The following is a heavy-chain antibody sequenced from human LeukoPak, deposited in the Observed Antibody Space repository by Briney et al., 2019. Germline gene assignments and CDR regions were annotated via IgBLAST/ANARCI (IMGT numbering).Heavy chain of an antibody. J-gene: IGHJ4*02. D-gene: IGHD2-15*01. CDR3: ARGGYCSGGSCHIDY. V-gene: IGHV1-69*06. CDR1: GCTFSSYA. CDR2: IIPIFGTA. Sequence: GSSVKVSFKASGCTFSSYAISWVRQAPGQGLEWMGGIIPIFGTANYAQKFQGRVTITADKSTSTAYMELSSLRSEDTAVYYCARGGYCSGGSCHIDYWGQGTLVTVSS.